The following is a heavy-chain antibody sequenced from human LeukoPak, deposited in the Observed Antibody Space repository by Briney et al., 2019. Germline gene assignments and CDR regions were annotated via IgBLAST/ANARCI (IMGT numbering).Heavy chain of an antibody. D-gene: IGHD3-9*01. CDR2: IYYSGST. V-gene: IGHV4-59*08. CDR1: GGSISSYY. Sequence: SETLSLTCTVSGGSISSYYWSWIRQPPGKGLEWIGYIYYSGSTNYNPSLKSRVTISVDTSKNQFSLKLSSVTAADTAVYYSARHGADILTGFFDYWGQGTLVTVSS. CDR3: ARHGADILTGFFDY. J-gene: IGHJ4*02.